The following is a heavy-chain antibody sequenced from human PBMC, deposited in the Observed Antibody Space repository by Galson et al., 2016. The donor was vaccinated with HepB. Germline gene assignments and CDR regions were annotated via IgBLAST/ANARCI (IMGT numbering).Heavy chain of an antibody. CDR2: IIPLFAKT. CDR3: ATPSESQLRIDIYYYGVDV. D-gene: IGHD1-26*01. J-gene: IGHJ6*02. Sequence: SVKVSCKAFGGTFSSFAISWVRQAPGQGLEWMGGIIPLFAKTTYAQRFQGRVTITADESTSTSYMELRSLRSEDTAMYYCATPSESQLRIDIYYYGVDVWGQGTTVTVSS. CDR1: GGTFSSFA. V-gene: IGHV1-69*13.